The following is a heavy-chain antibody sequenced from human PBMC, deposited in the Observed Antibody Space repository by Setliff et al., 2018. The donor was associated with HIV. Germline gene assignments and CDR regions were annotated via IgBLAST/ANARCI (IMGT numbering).Heavy chain of an antibody. V-gene: IGHV4-61*01. D-gene: IGHD2-15*01. J-gene: IGHJ4*02. CDR1: GDFFSSDYY. CDR2: VYHSGGT. CDR3: ARATATWLVDN. Sequence: SETLSLTCTVSGDFFSSDYYWSWIRQPPGKGLEWIGYVYHSGGTNYNPSLKSRLTISTDASKNQFSLKLSSVTTADTAVYYCARATATWLVDNWGQGTLVTVSS.